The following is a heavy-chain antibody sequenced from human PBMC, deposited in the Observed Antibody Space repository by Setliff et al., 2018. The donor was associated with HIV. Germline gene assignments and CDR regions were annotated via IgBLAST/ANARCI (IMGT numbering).Heavy chain of an antibody. Sequence: SETLSLTCTVSGGSISSSSYYWGWIRQPPGKGLEWIGSIYYSGNTYYNPSLKSRVTISVDTSKNQFSLKLSSVTAADTAVYYCARGSMPDYWGQGTLVTVSS. CDR3: ARGSMPDY. V-gene: IGHV4-39*01. J-gene: IGHJ4*02. D-gene: IGHD2-2*01. CDR1: GGSISSSSYY. CDR2: IYYSGNT.